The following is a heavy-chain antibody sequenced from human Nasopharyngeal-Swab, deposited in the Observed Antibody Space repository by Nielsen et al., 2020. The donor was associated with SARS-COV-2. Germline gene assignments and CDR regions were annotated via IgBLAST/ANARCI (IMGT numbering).Heavy chain of an antibody. Sequence: SETLSLTCTVSGGSISSGGYYWSWIRQHPGKVLEWIGYIYYSGSTYYNPSLKSRVTISVDTSKNQFSLKLSSVTAADTAVYYCARACVGCMLFRSNWFDPWGQGTLVTVSS. CDR3: ARACVGCMLFRSNWFDP. CDR2: IYYSGST. D-gene: IGHD2-8*01. CDR1: GGSISSGGYY. V-gene: IGHV4-31*03. J-gene: IGHJ5*02.